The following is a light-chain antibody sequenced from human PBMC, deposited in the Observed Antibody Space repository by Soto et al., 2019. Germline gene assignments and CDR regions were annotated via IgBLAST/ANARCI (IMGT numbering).Light chain of an antibody. J-gene: IGKJ2*01. V-gene: IGKV4-1*01. CDR2: WAS. CDR1: QSVLYSSNNKNY. Sequence: DIVMTQSPDSLAVSLGERATINCKSSQSVLYSSNNKNYLAWYQQKPGQPPKLLIYWASIRESGVPDRFSGSGSGTDFTLTISSLQAEDVAVYYCQQYSSIPYTFGQGTKLELK. CDR3: QQYSSIPYT.